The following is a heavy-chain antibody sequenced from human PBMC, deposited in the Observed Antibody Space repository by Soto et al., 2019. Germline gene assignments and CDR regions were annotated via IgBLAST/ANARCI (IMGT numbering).Heavy chain of an antibody. V-gene: IGHV3-15*01. CDR3: TTDIVVVPAAIAAAGVDY. CDR2: IKSKTDGGTT. D-gene: IGHD2-2*02. CDR1: GFTFSNAW. J-gene: IGHJ4*02. Sequence: LRLSCAASGFTFSNAWMSWVRQAPGKGLEWVGRIKSKTDGGTTDYAAPVKGRFTISRDDSKNTLYLQMNSLKTEDTAVYYCTTDIVVVPAAIAAAGVDYWGQGTLVTVPQ.